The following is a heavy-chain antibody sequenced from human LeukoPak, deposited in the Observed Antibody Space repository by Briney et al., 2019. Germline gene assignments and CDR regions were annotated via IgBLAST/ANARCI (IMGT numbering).Heavy chain of an antibody. D-gene: IGHD3-10*01. CDR2: IGCSSGKT. J-gene: IGHJ5*02. Sequence: GSLRLFCSGSGFNFSNYVVTWGRPTPGEGLDLGSGIGCSSGKTLYADSVKGRFNISRDNSKNTLYLQMNTLRAEDTAVYFCAKQPYQYVSGSPSWFDPWGQGTLVTVSS. V-gene: IGHV3-23*01. CDR1: GFNFSNYV. CDR3: AKQPYQYVSGSPSWFDP.